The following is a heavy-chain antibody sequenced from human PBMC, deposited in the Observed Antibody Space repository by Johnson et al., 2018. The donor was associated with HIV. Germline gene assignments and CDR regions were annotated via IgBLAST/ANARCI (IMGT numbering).Heavy chain of an antibody. CDR2: IYSGGST. D-gene: IGHD6-13*01. Sequence: VQLVESGGGLIQPVGSLRLSCAASGFTVSSNYMSWVRQAPGKGLEWVSVIYSGGSTYYADSVKGRFTISRDNSKNTLYLQMNSLRAEDTAVYYCASSFYQQLRAFDIWGQGTMVTVSS. CDR1: GFTVSSNY. J-gene: IGHJ3*02. CDR3: ASSFYQQLRAFDI. V-gene: IGHV3-53*01.